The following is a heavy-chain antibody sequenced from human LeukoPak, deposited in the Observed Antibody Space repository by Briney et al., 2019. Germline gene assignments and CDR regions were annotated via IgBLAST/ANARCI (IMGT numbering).Heavy chain of an antibody. CDR1: GFTLSSYA. J-gene: IGHJ5*02. CDR2: IGSGSGSYT. V-gene: IGHV3-23*01. Sequence: GGSLRLSCAASGFTLSSYAMTWVRQAPGEGLEWASAIGSGSGSYTQYADSVKGRFTISRDNSKNALFLQMNSLRAEDTAVYFCARPFRQSDSSSSYYSLDLWGRGTVVTVSS. CDR3: ARPFRQSDSSSSYYSLDL. D-gene: IGHD3-22*01.